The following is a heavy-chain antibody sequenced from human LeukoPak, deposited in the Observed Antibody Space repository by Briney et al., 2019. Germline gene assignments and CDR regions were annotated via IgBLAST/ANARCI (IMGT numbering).Heavy chain of an antibody. V-gene: IGHV3-23*01. CDR3: AKDRCLTTTCYVDY. CDR2: ISGSGGST. J-gene: IGHJ4*02. Sequence: GGSLRVSCAASGFTFSSCAMSWVRQAPGKGLEWVSAISGSGGSTYYADSVRGRFTISRDNSKNTLYLQMSSLRADDTAVYYCAKDRCLTTTCYVDYWGQGTLVTVSS. CDR1: GFTFSSCA. D-gene: IGHD2-2*01.